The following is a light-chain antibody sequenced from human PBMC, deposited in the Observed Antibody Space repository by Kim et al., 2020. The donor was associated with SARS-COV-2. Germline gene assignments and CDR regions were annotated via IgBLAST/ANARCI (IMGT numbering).Light chain of an antibody. CDR2: DVT. CDR3: SSYTDTSTL. CDR1: SGDDDGYNY. V-gene: IGLV2-14*03. J-gene: IGLJ2*01. Sequence: PGQSITISCTGTSGDDDGYNYVSWYQQHPGKAPKLMIYDVTNRPSGVSNRFSGSKSGNTASLTISGLQAEDEADYYCSSYTDTSTLFGGGTQLTVL.